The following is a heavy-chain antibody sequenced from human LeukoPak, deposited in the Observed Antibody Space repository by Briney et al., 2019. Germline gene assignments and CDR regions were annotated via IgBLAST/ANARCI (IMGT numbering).Heavy chain of an antibody. CDR2: IYYSGAT. Sequence: PSETLSLTCTVSGGSINSSSYYWNWIRQPPGKGLEWIGSIYYSGATFYNPSLKSRVTISVDTSKNQFSLELSSVTAAETAVYYCATGAAFVRGGFDFWGQGTLVTVSS. CDR3: ATGAAFVRGGFDF. J-gene: IGHJ4*02. V-gene: IGHV4-39*01. D-gene: IGHD3-10*02. CDR1: GGSINSSSYY.